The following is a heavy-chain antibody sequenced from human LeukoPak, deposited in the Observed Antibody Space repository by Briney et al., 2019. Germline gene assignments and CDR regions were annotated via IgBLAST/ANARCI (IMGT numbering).Heavy chain of an antibody. D-gene: IGHD3-10*01. J-gene: IGHJ4*02. CDR2: ISAYNGNT. CDR3: ARGQLTMVHRSGLRYFDY. V-gene: IGHV1-18*04. Sequence: GASVKVSCKASGYTFTSYGISWVRQAPGQGLEWMGWISAYNGNTNYAQKLQGRVTMTTDTSTSTAYMELRSLRSDDTAVYNCARGQLTMVHRSGLRYFDYWGQGTLVTVSS. CDR1: GYTFTSYG.